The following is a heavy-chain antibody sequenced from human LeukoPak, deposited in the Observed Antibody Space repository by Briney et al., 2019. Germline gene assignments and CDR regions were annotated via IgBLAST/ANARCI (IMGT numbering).Heavy chain of an antibody. V-gene: IGHV1-46*01. CDR3: ARDWGDSSGYYGL. J-gene: IGHJ4*02. D-gene: IGHD3-22*01. CDR2: INPSGGST. Sequence: ASVKVSCKASGYTFTGHYMHWVRQAPGQGLEWMGIINPSGGSTSYAQKFQGRVTMTRDTSTSTVYMELSSLRSEDTAVYYRARDWGDSSGYYGLWGQGTLVTVSS. CDR1: GYTFTGHY.